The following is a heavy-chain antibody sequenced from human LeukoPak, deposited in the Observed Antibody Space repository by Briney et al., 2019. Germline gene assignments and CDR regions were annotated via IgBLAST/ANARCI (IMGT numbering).Heavy chain of an antibody. J-gene: IGHJ5*02. CDR2: IYPGDSDT. V-gene: IGHV5-51*01. D-gene: IGHD2-2*02. Sequence: GESLKISCKGSGYSFTSYWIGWVRQMPGKGLEWMGIIYPGDSDTRYSPSFQGQVTILADKSISTAYLQWSSLKASDTAMYYCATTRAYCSSTSCYTDWFDPWGQGTLVTVSS. CDR1: GYSFTSYW. CDR3: ATTRAYCSSTSCYTDWFDP.